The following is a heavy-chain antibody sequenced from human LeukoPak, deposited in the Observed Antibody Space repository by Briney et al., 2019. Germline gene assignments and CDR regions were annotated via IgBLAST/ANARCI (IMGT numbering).Heavy chain of an antibody. CDR2: ISDSSNTI. Sequence: PGGSLRLSCAASGFTFSSYSMNWVRQAPGKGLEWVSYISDSSNTIYYADSVKGRFTISRDNAKNSLYLQMNGLRAEDTAVYYCARDNPILFSFDYWGQGTLVTVSS. CDR1: GFTFSSYS. V-gene: IGHV3-48*01. CDR3: ARDNPILFSFDY. J-gene: IGHJ4*02.